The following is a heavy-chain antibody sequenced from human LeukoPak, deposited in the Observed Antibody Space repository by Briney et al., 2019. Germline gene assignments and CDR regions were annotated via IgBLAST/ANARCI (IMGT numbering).Heavy chain of an antibody. CDR3: ATRYCTISACRASSYKSFDV. J-gene: IGHJ6*04. D-gene: IGHD2-8*01. CDR2: IKEDGGEG. Sequence: GGSLRLSCAASGFTFSNYWMSWVRQAPGKGLEWVANIKEDGGEGYYVDSVKGRFTVSRDNAKNSLYLQLTSLRAEDTAVYYCATRYCTISACRASSYKSFDVWGKGTTVTVSS. V-gene: IGHV3-7*01. CDR1: GFTFSNYW.